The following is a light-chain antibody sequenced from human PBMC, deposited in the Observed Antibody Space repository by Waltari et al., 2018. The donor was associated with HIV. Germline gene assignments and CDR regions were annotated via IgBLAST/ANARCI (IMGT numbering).Light chain of an antibody. Sequence: DIVMTQSPDSLPVSLCERATINCTSSRSVLCTSDNTNYLAWYQQKPRQPPKLLISGASTRASGVPDRFSGSGAGTDYTLTSSGPQAEDVAVYDCQQYQRLPPTFGGGTKVEIK. CDR2: GAS. V-gene: IGKV4-1*01. J-gene: IGKJ4*02. CDR1: RSVLCTSDNTNY. CDR3: QQYQRLPPT.